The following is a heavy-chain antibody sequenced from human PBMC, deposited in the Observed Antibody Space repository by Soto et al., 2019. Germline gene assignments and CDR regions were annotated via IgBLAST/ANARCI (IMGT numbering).Heavy chain of an antibody. CDR3: ASPTPRLGARLWGLDI. J-gene: IGHJ3*02. CDR2: IYYSGST. CDR1: GGSISSGGYY. V-gene: IGHV4-31*03. Sequence: SETLSLTCTVSGGSISSGGYYWSWIRQHPGKGLEWIGYIYYSGSTYYNPSLKSRVTISVDTSKNQFSLKLSSVTAADTAVYYCASPTPRLGARLWGLDIWGQGTMVTVSS. D-gene: IGHD3-16*01.